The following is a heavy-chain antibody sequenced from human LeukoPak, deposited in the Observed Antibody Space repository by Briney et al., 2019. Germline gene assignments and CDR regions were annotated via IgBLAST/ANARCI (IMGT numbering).Heavy chain of an antibody. CDR2: ISSPGGNT. Sequence: GGSLRLSCTSSGFILSSFAMSWVRQPPGKGLEWVSSISSPGGNTYYADSVKGRFTISRDNSNNLVYLQTNSLRAEDTAVYYCAKTRNGYTTEYLQHWGQGTLVTVSS. CDR3: AKTRNGYTTEYLQH. V-gene: IGHV3-23*01. CDR1: GFILSSFA. D-gene: IGHD2-2*02. J-gene: IGHJ1*01.